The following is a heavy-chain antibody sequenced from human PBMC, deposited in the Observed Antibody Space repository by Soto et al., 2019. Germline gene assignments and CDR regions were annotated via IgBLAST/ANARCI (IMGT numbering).Heavy chain of an antibody. CDR3: ARVGYYGSGFYGMDV. CDR1: GYTFTSYG. Sequence: ASAKVSCKASGYTFTSYGISWVRQAPGQGLEWMGWISAYNGNTNYAQKLQGRVTMTTDTSTSTAYMELRSLRSDDTAVYYCARVGYYGSGFYGMDVWGQGTTVTVSS. D-gene: IGHD3-10*01. V-gene: IGHV1-18*01. J-gene: IGHJ6*02. CDR2: ISAYNGNT.